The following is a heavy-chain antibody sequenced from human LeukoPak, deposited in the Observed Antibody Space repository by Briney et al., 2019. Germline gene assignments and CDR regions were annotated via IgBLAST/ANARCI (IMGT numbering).Heavy chain of an antibody. CDR2: ISAYNGNT. V-gene: IGHV1-18*01. Sequence: GASVKVSCKASGYTFTSYGISWVRQAPGQGLEWMGWISAYNGNTNYAQKLQGRVTITRDTSASTAYMELSSLRSEDTAVYYCARDLYGIVGATLGYWGQGTLVTVSS. CDR1: GYTFTSYG. D-gene: IGHD1-26*01. J-gene: IGHJ4*01. CDR3: ARDLYGIVGATLGY.